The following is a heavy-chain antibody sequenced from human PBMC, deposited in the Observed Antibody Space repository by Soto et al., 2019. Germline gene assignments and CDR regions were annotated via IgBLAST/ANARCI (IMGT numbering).Heavy chain of an antibody. D-gene: IGHD7-27*01. CDR2: INSRGEA. J-gene: IGHJ6*02. CDR1: GFSLSKYS. Sequence: DVQVVESGGGLVKPGGSLRLSCAVSGFSLSKYSMNWVRQAPGKGLEWLSSINSRGEAYYADSVKGRFTISRDNAENSVSLQMNSLRAEDTAVYYCAKETVEATYSFYGMDVWGPGTTVTVSS. V-gene: IGHV3-21*01. CDR3: AKETVEATYSFYGMDV.